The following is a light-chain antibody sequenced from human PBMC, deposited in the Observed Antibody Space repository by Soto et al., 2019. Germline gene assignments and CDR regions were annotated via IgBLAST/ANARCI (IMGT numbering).Light chain of an antibody. V-gene: IGKV3-20*01. J-gene: IGKJ2*01. CDR1: QSVSGSY. Sequence: EIVLTQSPGTLSLSPGERATLSCRASQSVSGSYLAWYQQKPGQSPRLLIYGSSDRATGIPDRFSGSGSGTDFTLTISRVEPEDFAVYYCQQYGRSPPYTVGQGTKLEIK. CDR2: GSS. CDR3: QQYGRSPPYT.